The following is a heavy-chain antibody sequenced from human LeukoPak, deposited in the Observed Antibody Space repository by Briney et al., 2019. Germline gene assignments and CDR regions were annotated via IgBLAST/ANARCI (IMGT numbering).Heavy chain of an antibody. Sequence: SETLSLTCTVSGGSISSGHYYWSWILQPPGQVLEWIGYIYYSRTTYYNPSLKSPVTISVDTSNTQFSLKLTSVTAADTAVYYCASGPYGSGSYYWGQGTLVTVSS. V-gene: IGHV4-30-4*01. CDR2: IYYSRTT. CDR1: GGSISSGHYY. D-gene: IGHD3-10*01. CDR3: ASGPYGSGSYY. J-gene: IGHJ4*02.